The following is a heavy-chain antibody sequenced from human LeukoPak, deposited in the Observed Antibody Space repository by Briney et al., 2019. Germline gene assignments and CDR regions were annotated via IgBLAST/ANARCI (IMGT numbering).Heavy chain of an antibody. D-gene: IGHD1-26*01. J-gene: IGHJ4*02. CDR3: ARLPHMDGELLRDNY. CDR2: ISAYNGNT. CDR1: GYTFTSYG. V-gene: IGHV1-18*01. Sequence: GASVKVSCKASGYTFTSYGISWVRQAPGQGLEWMGWISAYNGNTNYAQKLQGRVTMTTDTSTSTAYMELRSLRSGDTAVYYCARLPHMDGELLRDNYWGQGTLVTVSS.